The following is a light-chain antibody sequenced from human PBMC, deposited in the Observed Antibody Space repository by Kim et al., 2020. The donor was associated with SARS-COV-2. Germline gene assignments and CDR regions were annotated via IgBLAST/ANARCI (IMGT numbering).Light chain of an antibody. CDR2: GAS. Sequence: TLCVSPGERATLSCRASQSVTDNLAWYQQKPGQAPRLLIYGASTRATGIPDRFSGSGSGTDFTLTISRLEPEDFAVYYCQQYGASFGQGTKVDIK. J-gene: IGKJ1*01. V-gene: IGKV3-20*01. CDR3: QQYGAS. CDR1: QSVTDN.